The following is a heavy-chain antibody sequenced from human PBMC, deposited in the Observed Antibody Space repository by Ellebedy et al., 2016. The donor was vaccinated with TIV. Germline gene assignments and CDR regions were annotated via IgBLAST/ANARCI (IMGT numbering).Heavy chain of an antibody. CDR1: GYTFSSYF. J-gene: IGHJ4*02. CDR3: ARDLFGGVTADY. Sequence: ASVKVSXXASGYTFSSYFMHWVRQAPGQGLEWMRIINPSGGSTSYAQKFQGRVTLTRDTSTSTVYMELSSLRSEDTAVYYCARDLFGGVTADYWGQGTLVTVSS. V-gene: IGHV1-46*01. D-gene: IGHD3-16*01. CDR2: INPSGGST.